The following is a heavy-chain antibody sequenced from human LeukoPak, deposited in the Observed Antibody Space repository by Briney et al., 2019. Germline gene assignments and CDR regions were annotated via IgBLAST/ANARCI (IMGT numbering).Heavy chain of an antibody. CDR3: AKATSPYDYVWGTSD. D-gene: IGHD3-16*01. CDR2: VRYDGNDK. CDR1: GFTFSAYG. V-gene: IGHV3-30*02. Sequence: GGSLRLSCAASGFTFSAYGMQWVRQAPGKGLEWVAFVRYDGNDKYYADSVKGRFTISRDNSKNTVYLQMNSVTTDDTAVYYCAKATSPYDYVWGTSDWGQGTLVTVSS. J-gene: IGHJ4*02.